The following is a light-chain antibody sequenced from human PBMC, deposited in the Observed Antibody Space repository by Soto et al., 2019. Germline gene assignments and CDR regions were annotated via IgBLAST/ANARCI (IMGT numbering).Light chain of an antibody. Sequence: EIVLTQTPATLSFSPGERATLSCRASQSISTYLAWYQQKPGQAPRLLIYDASNRAPGIPARISGRGSGTDFTLTISSLEPEDFAIYYCQHRSSWPRMYTFGQGTKVDI. J-gene: IGKJ2*01. CDR2: DAS. CDR3: QHRSSWPRMYT. CDR1: QSISTY. V-gene: IGKV3-11*01.